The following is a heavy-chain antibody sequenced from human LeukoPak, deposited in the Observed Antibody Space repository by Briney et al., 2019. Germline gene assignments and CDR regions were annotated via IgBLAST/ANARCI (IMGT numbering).Heavy chain of an antibody. J-gene: IGHJ2*01. V-gene: IGHV3-30*03. CDR1: GFTFSRHG. CDR2: IGDTGRAK. Sequence: PGGSLRLSCVASGFTFSRHGMHWVRQAPGKGLVWLAAIGDTGRAKYYADSVEGRFTAPRENFKNTLYLEMSSLRYDDTALYYCAREAAWGNWYFDHWGRGTLVTVSS. D-gene: IGHD3-16*01. CDR3: AREAAWGNWYFDH.